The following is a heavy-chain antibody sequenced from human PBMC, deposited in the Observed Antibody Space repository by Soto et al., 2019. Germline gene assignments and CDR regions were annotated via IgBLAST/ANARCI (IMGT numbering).Heavy chain of an antibody. J-gene: IGHJ4*02. V-gene: IGHV3-53*01. CDR1: GFTVSNNY. Sequence: EVQLVESGGGLIQPGGSLRLSCAVSGFTVSNNYMSWVRQAPGKGLEGVSVIYSGGYTAYGDSVKGRFTISRDNSNNPLFPQRKTLGPDATAFFYGATTPGGGGYWGQGTLVTVSS. D-gene: IGHD1-1*01. CDR2: IYSGGYT. CDR3: ATTPGGGGY.